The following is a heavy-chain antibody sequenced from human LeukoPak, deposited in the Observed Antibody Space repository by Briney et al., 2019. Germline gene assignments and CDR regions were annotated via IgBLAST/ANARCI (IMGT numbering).Heavy chain of an antibody. D-gene: IGHD6-13*01. CDR1: GYTFTDYY. J-gene: IGHJ4*02. Sequence: GASVKVSCKTSGYTFTDYYVHWVRQAPGQGLEWMGWVNPNSGATNYAQKFRGRVTMTRDTSTSTAYMELSSLRSDDTAVHFCARVPGGAAAELVSWGQGTLVIVSS. CDR2: VNPNSGAT. V-gene: IGHV1-2*02. CDR3: ARVPGGAAAELVS.